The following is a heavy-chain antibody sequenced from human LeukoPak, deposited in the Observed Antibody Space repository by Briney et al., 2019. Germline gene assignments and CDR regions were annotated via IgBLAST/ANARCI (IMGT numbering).Heavy chain of an antibody. CDR3: ARAYGSGSYYKVLYGMDV. CDR2: IYYSGST. J-gene: IGHJ6*02. CDR1: GGSISSYY. V-gene: IGHV4-59*01. D-gene: IGHD3-10*01. Sequence: SETLSLTCTVSGGSISSYYWSWIRQPPGKGLEWIGYIYYSGSTNYNPSLKSRVTISVDTSKNQFSLKLSSVTAADTAVYYCARAYGSGSYYKVLYGMDVWGQGTTVTVSS.